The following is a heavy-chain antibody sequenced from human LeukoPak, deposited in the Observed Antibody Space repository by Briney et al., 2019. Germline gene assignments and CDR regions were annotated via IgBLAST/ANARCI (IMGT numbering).Heavy chain of an antibody. J-gene: IGHJ4*02. CDR3: TTDQLGTDVFDY. CDR1: GFTFCNAW. V-gene: IGHV3-15*01. D-gene: IGHD1-1*01. Sequence: PGGSLRLSCAASGFTFCNAWMSWVRQSPGKGLEWVGRIKSITDGGTTEYAAPVKGRFTISRDDSKNTLYLQMNSLKTEDTAVYYCTTDQLGTDVFDYWGQGTLVTVSS. CDR2: IKSITDGGTT.